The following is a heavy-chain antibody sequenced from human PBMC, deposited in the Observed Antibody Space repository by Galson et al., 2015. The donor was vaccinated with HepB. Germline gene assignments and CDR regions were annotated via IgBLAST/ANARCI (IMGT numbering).Heavy chain of an antibody. Sequence: SLRLSCAASGFTFSNNWMHWVRQVPGKGLVWVSRINSDGTGTSYADSVKGRFTISRDNAKNTLHLQMDSLRAEDTAVYYCARDGGGWYFGYWGQGTLVTVSP. J-gene: IGHJ4*02. CDR2: INSDGTGT. CDR3: ARDGGGWYFGY. V-gene: IGHV3-74*01. D-gene: IGHD6-19*01. CDR1: GFTFSNNW.